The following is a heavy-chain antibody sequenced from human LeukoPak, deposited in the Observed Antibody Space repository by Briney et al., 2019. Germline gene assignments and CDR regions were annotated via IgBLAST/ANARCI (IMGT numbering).Heavy chain of an antibody. Sequence: GGSLRLSCAVSGLTLSNAWMSWVRQAPGKGLEWVGRIKSITVGGTTEYAAPVKGRFTVSRDDSKSVAYLQMNSLTTEDTAVYYCTRVIRLSGGRYYFDYWGQGTLVTVSS. CDR3: TRVIRLSGGRYYFDY. CDR1: GLTLSNAW. CDR2: IKSITVGGTT. D-gene: IGHD2-21*01. J-gene: IGHJ4*02. V-gene: IGHV3-15*01.